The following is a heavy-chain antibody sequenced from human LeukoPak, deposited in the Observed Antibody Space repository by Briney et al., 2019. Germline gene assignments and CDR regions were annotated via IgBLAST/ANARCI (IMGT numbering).Heavy chain of an antibody. V-gene: IGHV3-48*03. J-gene: IGHJ4*02. D-gene: IGHD3-10*01. CDR1: GFNFSSFE. Sequence: GGSLRLSCAASGFNFSSFETTWVRQAPGKGLEWISYISSSGTTISYAHSVKGRFTISRDNANNSLFLQMNSLRAEDTAVYYCASYGSGSLWGQGTLVTVSS. CDR3: ASYGSGSL. CDR2: ISSSGTTI.